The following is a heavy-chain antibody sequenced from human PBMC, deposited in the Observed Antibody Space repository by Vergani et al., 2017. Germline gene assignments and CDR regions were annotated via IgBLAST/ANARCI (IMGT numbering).Heavy chain of an antibody. CDR3: ARDQLRYFDWLSQGFDY. D-gene: IGHD3-9*01. CDR1: GGSISSGSYY. V-gene: IGHV4-61*02. CDR2: IYTSGST. J-gene: IGHJ4*02. Sequence: QVQLQESGPGLVKPSQTLSLTCTVSGGSISSGSYYWSWIRQPAGKGLEWIGRIYTSGSTNYNPSLKIRVTISVDTSKNQFSLKLSSVTAADTAVYYCARDQLRYFDWLSQGFDYWGQGTLVTVSS.